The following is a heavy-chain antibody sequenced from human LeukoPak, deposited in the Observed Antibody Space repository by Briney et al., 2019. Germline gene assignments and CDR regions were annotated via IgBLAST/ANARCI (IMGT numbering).Heavy chain of an antibody. Sequence: GGSLRLSCVASGFTVSSNYMSWVRQAPGKGLEWVSVVYGGGNTYYADSVKGRFTVSRDNSRNTLYLQMNSLIAEDTAMYYCARAQIAAAGPFDYWGLGTLVTVSS. V-gene: IGHV3-66*01. CDR1: GFTVSSNY. D-gene: IGHD6-13*01. CDR3: ARAQIAAAGPFDY. J-gene: IGHJ4*02. CDR2: VYGGGNT.